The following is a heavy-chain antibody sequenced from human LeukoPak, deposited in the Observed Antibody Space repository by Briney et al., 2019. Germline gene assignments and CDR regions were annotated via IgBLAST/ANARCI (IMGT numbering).Heavy chain of an antibody. CDR3: ARSGAYSTGFDY. CDR2: SYTFGNT. Sequence: SETLSLTCTVSGGSMSSYYWSWIRQPAGKGLEWIGRSYTFGNTNYNPSLKSRVTISLDESRNQFSLKLSSVTAADTAVYYCARSGAYSTGFDYLGLGTLVTVSS. CDR1: GGSMSSYY. D-gene: IGHD1-26*01. J-gene: IGHJ4*02. V-gene: IGHV4-4*07.